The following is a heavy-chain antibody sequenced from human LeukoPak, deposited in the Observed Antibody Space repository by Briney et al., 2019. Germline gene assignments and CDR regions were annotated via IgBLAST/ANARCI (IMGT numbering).Heavy chain of an antibody. CDR3: ARCTTGKTFGSLREIKKSREIDY. J-gene: IGHJ4*02. CDR1: GFTFSNAW. CDR2: ISSSSSYI. V-gene: IGHV3-21*01. D-gene: IGHD1-1*01. Sequence: GGSLRLSCAASGFTFSNAWMSWVRQAPGKGLEWVSSISSSSSYIYYADSVRGRFTISRDNAKNSLFLQMNSLRGEDTAVYYCARCTTGKTFGSLREIKKSREIDYWGQGTLVTVSS.